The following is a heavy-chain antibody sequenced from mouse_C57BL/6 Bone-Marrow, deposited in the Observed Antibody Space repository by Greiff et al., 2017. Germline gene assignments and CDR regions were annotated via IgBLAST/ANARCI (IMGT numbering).Heavy chain of an antibody. CDR3: ARPGYSNYVAYWYFDV. V-gene: IGHV5-17*01. Sequence: EVKLVESGGGLVKPGGSLKLSCAASGFTFSDYGMHWVRQAPEKGLEWVAYISSGSSTIYYADTVKGRFTISRDNAKNTLFLQMTSLRSEDTAMYYCARPGYSNYVAYWYFDVWGTGTTVTVSS. CDR2: ISSGSSTI. J-gene: IGHJ1*03. CDR1: GFTFSDYG. D-gene: IGHD2-5*01.